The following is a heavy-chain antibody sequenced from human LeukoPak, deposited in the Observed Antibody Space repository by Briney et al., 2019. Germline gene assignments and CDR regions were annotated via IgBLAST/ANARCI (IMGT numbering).Heavy chain of an antibody. CDR2: IIPIFGTG. D-gene: IGHD1-26*01. Sequence: GASVKVSCKASGGTFSSYTITWVRQAPGQGLEWTGGIIPIFGTGNYAQKFQGRVTITADKSTSTAYMELSSLRSEDTAVYYCARGPWVGATDYWGQGTLVTVSS. V-gene: IGHV1-69*06. CDR1: GGTFSSYT. J-gene: IGHJ4*02. CDR3: ARGPWVGATDY.